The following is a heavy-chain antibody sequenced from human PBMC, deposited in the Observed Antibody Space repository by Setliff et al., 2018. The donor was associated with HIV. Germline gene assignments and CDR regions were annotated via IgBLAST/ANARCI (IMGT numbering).Heavy chain of an antibody. CDR1: GGLVTSLY. CDR2: IYFTGGY. D-gene: IGHD2-15*01. Sequence: SETLSLTCTVSGGLVTSLYWSWIRQPPGGGLEWIGYIYFTGGYYYNPSLKSRVTMSLDTSKNQFSLKLTSVTAADTAMYYCARQSAATPDWIAPWGQGTLVT. V-gene: IGHV4-59*08. CDR3: ARQSAATPDWIAP. J-gene: IGHJ5*02.